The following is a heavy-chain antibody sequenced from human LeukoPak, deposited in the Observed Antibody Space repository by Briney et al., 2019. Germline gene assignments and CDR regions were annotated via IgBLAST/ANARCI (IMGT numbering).Heavy chain of an antibody. J-gene: IGHJ4*02. V-gene: IGHV4-34*01. D-gene: IGHD4-23*01. CDR2: INHSGST. CDR1: GGSFSGYY. CDR3: AGHLRWFDY. Sequence: SETLSLTCAVYGGSFSGYYWSWIRQPPGKGLEWIGEINHSGSTNYNPSLKSRVTISVDTSKNQFSLKLSSVTAADTAVYYCAGHLRWFDYWGQGNLVTVSS.